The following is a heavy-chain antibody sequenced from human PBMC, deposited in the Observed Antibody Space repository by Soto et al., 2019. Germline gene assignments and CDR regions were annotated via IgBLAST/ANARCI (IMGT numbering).Heavy chain of an antibody. D-gene: IGHD7-27*01. CDR2: FYRSATT. J-gene: IGHJ5*01. CDR1: ADSISNVDSF. V-gene: IGHV4-30-4*01. CDR3: ARGRYCLTGRCFPNWFDS. Sequence: PPETLSDAYAVSADSISNVDSFGAWSRQHPGRTLLDFGYFYRSATTYYNPSFESRVAISVVTSKSQFSLNVTSVTAADTAVYFCARGRYCLTGRCFPNWFDSWGQGALVS.